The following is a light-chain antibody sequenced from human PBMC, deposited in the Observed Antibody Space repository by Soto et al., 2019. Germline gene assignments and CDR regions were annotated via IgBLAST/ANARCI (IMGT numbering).Light chain of an antibody. CDR1: QTFNRN. V-gene: IGKV3-15*01. CDR2: GTS. J-gene: IGKJ4*01. Sequence: VMTQSPATLSVSPGDRATLSCRASQTFNRNVAWYQQKPGQAPRLLIYGTSTRATGIPARFSGSGSGTEFTPTISRLQSEDFAVYYCQQYYNWPLTFGGGTKVDIK. CDR3: QQYYNWPLT.